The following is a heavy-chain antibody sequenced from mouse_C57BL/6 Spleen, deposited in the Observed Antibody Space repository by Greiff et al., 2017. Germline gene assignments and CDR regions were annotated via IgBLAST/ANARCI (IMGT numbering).Heavy chain of an antibody. CDR3: FDYDGFAY. CDR2: ISSGSSTI. J-gene: IGHJ3*01. CDR1: GFTFSDYG. Sequence: VQLQQSGGGLVKPGGSLKLSCAASGFTFSDYGMHWVRQAPEKGLEWVAYISSGSSTIYYADTVKGRFTLSRDNAKNTLFLQMTSLGSEDTAMYYCFDYDGFAYWGQGTLVTVSA. D-gene: IGHD2-4*01. V-gene: IGHV5-17*01.